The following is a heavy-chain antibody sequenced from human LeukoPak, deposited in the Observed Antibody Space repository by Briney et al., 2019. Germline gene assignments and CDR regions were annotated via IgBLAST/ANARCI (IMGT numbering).Heavy chain of an antibody. J-gene: IGHJ6*02. V-gene: IGHV4-61*01. Sequence: PSHTLSLTCTVSGGSVSSGSYYWSWIRQPPGKGLEWIGYIYYSGSTNYNPSLKSRVTISVDTSKNQFSLKLSSVTAADTAVYYCARGVTTNYYYGMDVWGQGTTVTVSS. CDR3: ARGVTTNYYYGMDV. D-gene: IGHD4-17*01. CDR1: GGSVSSGSYY. CDR2: IYYSGST.